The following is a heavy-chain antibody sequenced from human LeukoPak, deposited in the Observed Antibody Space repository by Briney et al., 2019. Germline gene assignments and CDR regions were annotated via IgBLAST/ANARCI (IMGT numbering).Heavy chain of an antibody. Sequence: TGGSLRLSCAASGFTFSNSWMTWVRQAPGKGLEWVANIKDDGSAEYYVDSVKGRYTISRDSAKNSLYLQMNSLRAEDTAVYYCARELSWSGRDYWGQGTLVTVSS. D-gene: IGHD3-10*01. V-gene: IGHV3-7*05. CDR3: ARELSWSGRDY. CDR2: IKDDGSAE. J-gene: IGHJ4*02. CDR1: GFTFSNSW.